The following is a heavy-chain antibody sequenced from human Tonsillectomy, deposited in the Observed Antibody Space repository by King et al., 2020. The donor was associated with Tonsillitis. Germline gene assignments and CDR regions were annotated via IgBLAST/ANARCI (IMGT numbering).Heavy chain of an antibody. Sequence: VQLVESGGGLVQPGESLRLSCAASGFTFSSYAMTWVRQAPGKGLEEVSAISGIGDGTYYADSVKGRFTISRDNSKNTLHLQMNSLRADDTAVYYCAKESRIAVSGAQDSWGQGTLVTVSS. CDR1: GFTFSSYA. V-gene: IGHV3-23*04. CDR3: AKESRIAVSGAQDS. D-gene: IGHD6-19*01. J-gene: IGHJ4*02. CDR2: ISGIGDGT.